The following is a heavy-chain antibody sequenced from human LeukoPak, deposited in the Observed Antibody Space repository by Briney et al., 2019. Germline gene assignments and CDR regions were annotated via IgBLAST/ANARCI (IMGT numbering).Heavy chain of an antibody. V-gene: IGHV4-34*01. Sequence: PSETLSLTCAVYGGSFSGYYWSWIRQPPGKGLEWIGEINHSGSTNYNPSLKSRVTISVDMSKNQFSLKLSSVTAADTAVYYCARGFVVVPAALSGFDYWGQGTLVTVSS. CDR2: INHSGST. J-gene: IGHJ4*02. D-gene: IGHD2-2*01. CDR3: ARGFVVVPAALSGFDY. CDR1: GGSFSGYY.